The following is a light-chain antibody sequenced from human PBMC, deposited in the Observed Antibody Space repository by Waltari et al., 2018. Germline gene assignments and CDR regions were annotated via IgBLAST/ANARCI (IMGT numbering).Light chain of an antibody. V-gene: IGLV2-14*03. J-gene: IGLJ2*01. CDR2: DII. Sequence: QSALTQPASVSGPPGQSITISCTGTSSDLGGYDYVSWYQQPPGKAPKLMIYDIIKRPSGVSDRFSGSKSGNTASLTISGLQAEDEADYYCSSYAPSSTVFGGGTKLTVL. CDR3: SSYAPSSTV. CDR1: SSDLGGYDY.